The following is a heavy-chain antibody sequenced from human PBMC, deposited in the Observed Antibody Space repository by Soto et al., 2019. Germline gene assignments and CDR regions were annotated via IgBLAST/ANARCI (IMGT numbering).Heavy chain of an antibody. CDR3: ASIFYDSSGYCFDY. CDR2: INHSGST. D-gene: IGHD3-22*01. CDR1: GGPFSGYY. V-gene: IGHV4-34*01. Sequence: SKTLSLTCADYGGPFSGYYWSWIRQPPGKGLEWIGEINHSGSTNYNPSLKSRVTISVDTSKNQFSLKLSSVTAADTAVYYCASIFYDSSGYCFDYWGQGTLVTVSS. J-gene: IGHJ4*02.